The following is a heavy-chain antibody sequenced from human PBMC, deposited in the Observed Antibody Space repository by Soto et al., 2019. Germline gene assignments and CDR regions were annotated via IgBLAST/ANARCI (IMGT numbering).Heavy chain of an antibody. Sequence: EVQLVESGGGLVQPGGSLRLSCAASGFTVSSNYMSWVHQAPGKGLEWVSVIYSGGSTYYADSVKGRFTISRHNSKNTLYLQMNSLRAEDTAVYYCARDTRIAVAGAGYYYYGMDVWGQGTTVTVSS. V-gene: IGHV3-53*04. CDR3: ARDTRIAVAGAGYYYYGMDV. CDR2: IYSGGST. D-gene: IGHD6-19*01. J-gene: IGHJ6*02. CDR1: GFTVSSNY.